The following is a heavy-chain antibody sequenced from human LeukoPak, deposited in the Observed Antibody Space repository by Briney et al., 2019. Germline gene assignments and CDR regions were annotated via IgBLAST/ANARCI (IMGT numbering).Heavy chain of an antibody. Sequence: PRRSPRLSCATSGFTLSSSAMSWVRQAPGKGLEGVSTITVVGGDTTYTDSVKGRFTISRDNSKNTLYLQMSSLRAEDTAVYYCAMLASQYLTSWLDYWGQGPLVPVSS. CDR3: AMLASQYLTSWLDY. V-gene: IGHV3-23*01. J-gene: IGHJ4*02. CDR2: ITVVGGDT. D-gene: IGHD2/OR15-2a*01. CDR1: GFTLSSSA.